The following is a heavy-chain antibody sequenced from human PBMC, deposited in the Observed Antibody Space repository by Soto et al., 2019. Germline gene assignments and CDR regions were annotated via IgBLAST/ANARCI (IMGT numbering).Heavy chain of an antibody. D-gene: IGHD1-26*01. CDR3: ARDAIVGATTLPY. V-gene: IGHV3-33*01. Sequence: GGSLRLSCAASGFTFSSYGMHWVRQAPGKGLEWVAVIWYDGSNKYYADSVKGRFTISRDNSKNTLYLQMNSLRAEDTAVYYCARDAIVGATTLPYWGQGTLVTVSS. CDR1: GFTFSSYG. CDR2: IWYDGSNK. J-gene: IGHJ4*02.